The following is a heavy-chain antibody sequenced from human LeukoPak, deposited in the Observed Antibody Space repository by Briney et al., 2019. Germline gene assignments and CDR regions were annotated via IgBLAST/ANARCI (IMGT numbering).Heavy chain of an antibody. Sequence: SGPALMRPTQTLALTCTFSGFSLSTSGMRVGWIRHPPGKALEWLARIDWDDDNFYSTSLKTRITISKDTSKNQVVLTMTNMYPVDTASYYCARTYDGTYFDCWRQGTLVTVSS. CDR2: IDWDDDN. V-gene: IGHV2-70*04. CDR3: ARTYDGTYFDC. D-gene: IGHD3-16*01. J-gene: IGHJ4*02. CDR1: GFSLSTSGMR.